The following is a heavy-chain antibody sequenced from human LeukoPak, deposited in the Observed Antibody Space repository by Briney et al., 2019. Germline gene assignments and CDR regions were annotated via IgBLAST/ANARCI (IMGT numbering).Heavy chain of an antibody. J-gene: IGHJ4*02. CDR3: ARAYGGYVPFDY. V-gene: IGHV3-30*04. CDR2: ISYDGSNK. Sequence: PGRSLRLSCAASGFTFSSYAMHWVRQAPGKGLEWVALISYDGSNKYYADSVKGRFTISRDNSKNTLYLQMNSLRAEDTAVYYCARAYGGYVPFDYWGQGTLVTVSP. CDR1: GFTFSSYA. D-gene: IGHD5-12*01.